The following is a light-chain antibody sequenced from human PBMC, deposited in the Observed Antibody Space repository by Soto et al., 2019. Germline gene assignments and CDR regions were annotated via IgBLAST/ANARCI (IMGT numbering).Light chain of an antibody. V-gene: IGKV1-5*03. J-gene: IGKJ1*01. Sequence: DIQMTQSPSTLSASEGDRVTITCRASQSISSWLAWYQQKPGKAPKLLIYKASSLDSGVPSRFSGSGSGTEFTLTISSLQPDDFATYYCQQYNSYQWTFGQGTKVEIK. CDR2: KAS. CDR3: QQYNSYQWT. CDR1: QSISSW.